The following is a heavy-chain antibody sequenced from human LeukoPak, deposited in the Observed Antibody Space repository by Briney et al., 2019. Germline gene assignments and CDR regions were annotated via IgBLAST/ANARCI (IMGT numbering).Heavy chain of an antibody. D-gene: IGHD6-19*01. Sequence: GGSLRLSCAASGFTFSSYSMNWVRQAPGKGLEWVSSISSSSSYIYYADSVKGRFTISRDNAKNSLYLQMNSLRAEDTAVYYCARDRVAVAGTRYFDYWGQGTLATVSS. CDR1: GFTFSSYS. CDR3: ARDRVAVAGTRYFDY. CDR2: ISSSSSYI. V-gene: IGHV3-21*01. J-gene: IGHJ4*02.